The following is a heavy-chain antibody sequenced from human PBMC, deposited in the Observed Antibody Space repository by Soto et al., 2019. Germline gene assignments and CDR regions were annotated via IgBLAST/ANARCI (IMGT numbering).Heavy chain of an antibody. CDR2: MNPNNGNA. Sequence: ASVKVSCKASGFTFITYDFSWVRQAAGKGLEWMGWMNPNNGNAGFAQKFRGRINMTRNTSISTAYLELSSLRSDDSAVYFCARRKERSGPYYLDLWGQGTQVPVSS. CDR3: ARRKERSGPYYLDL. CDR1: GFTFITYD. J-gene: IGHJ4*02. V-gene: IGHV1-8*01. D-gene: IGHD6-25*01.